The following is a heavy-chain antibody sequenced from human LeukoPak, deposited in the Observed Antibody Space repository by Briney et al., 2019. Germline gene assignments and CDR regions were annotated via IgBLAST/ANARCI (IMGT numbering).Heavy chain of an antibody. CDR3: ARDQWHGDYGSAFDI. V-gene: IGHV3-21*01. D-gene: IGHD4-17*01. CDR1: GFTFSYYW. Sequence: GGSLRLSCAASGFTFSYYWMSWVRQAPGKGLEWVSSISSSSSYIYYADSVKGRFTISRDNAKNSLYLQMNSLRAEDTAVYYCARDQWHGDYGSAFDIWGQGTMVTVSS. CDR2: ISSSSSYI. J-gene: IGHJ3*02.